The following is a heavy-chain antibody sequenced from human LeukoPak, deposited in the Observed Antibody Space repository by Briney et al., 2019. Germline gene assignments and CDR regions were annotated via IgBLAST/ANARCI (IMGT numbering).Heavy chain of an antibody. V-gene: IGHV4-30-2*01. CDR3: ARDSPGYAFDI. J-gene: IGHJ3*02. CDR2: IYHSGST. CDR1: GGSISGGGYF. Sequence: SETLSLSCAVSGGSISGGGYFWSWIRQPPGKGLEWIGYIYHSGSTYYNPSLKSRVTISVDRSKNQFSLKLSSVTAADTAVYYCARDSPGYAFDIWGQGTMVTVSS.